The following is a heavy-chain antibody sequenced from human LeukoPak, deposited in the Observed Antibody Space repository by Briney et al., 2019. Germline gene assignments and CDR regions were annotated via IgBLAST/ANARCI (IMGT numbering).Heavy chain of an antibody. CDR1: GGSMSDYY. Sequence: SETLSLTCTVSGGSMSDYYWSWIRQPPGKGLEWIGYIFSTGSTNYNPSLKRRVTISVDTSRNQFSLKLNSVTAADTALYYCARDYTMTHAFDIWGQGTLVTVSS. V-gene: IGHV4-59*01. CDR3: ARDYTMTHAFDI. J-gene: IGHJ3*02. CDR2: IFSTGST. D-gene: IGHD3-22*01.